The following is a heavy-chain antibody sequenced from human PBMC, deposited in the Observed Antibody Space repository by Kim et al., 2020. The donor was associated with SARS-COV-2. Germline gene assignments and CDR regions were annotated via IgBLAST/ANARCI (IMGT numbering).Heavy chain of an antibody. CDR3: ARAPKTAMVDY. Sequence: SETLSLTCTVSGGSISSYYWSWIRQPPGKGLEWIGYIYYSGSTNYNPSLKSRVTISVDTSKNQFSLKLSSVTAADTAVYYCARAPKTAMVDYWGQGTLVTVSS. CDR1: GGSISSYY. CDR2: IYYSGST. D-gene: IGHD5-18*01. V-gene: IGHV4-59*01. J-gene: IGHJ4*02.